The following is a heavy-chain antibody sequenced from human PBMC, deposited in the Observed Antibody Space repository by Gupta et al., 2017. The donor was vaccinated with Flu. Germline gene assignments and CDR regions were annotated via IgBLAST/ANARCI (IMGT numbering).Heavy chain of an antibody. D-gene: IGHD5-18*01. CDR3: TTYNYGSFQH. CDR2: VNRKTDGGAT. V-gene: IGHV3-15*01. Sequence: VRQAPGKGLEWVGRVNRKTDGGATDYAASVKGRFTISRDDSKNTLFLQMSSLKTEDTAVYYCTTYNYGSFQHWGQGTLVTVSS. J-gene: IGHJ1*01.